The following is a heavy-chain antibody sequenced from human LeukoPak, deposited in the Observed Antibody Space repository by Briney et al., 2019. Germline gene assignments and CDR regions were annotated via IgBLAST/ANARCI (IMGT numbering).Heavy chain of an antibody. CDR1: GYSFTSYW. Sequence: GESLKISCKGSGYSFTSYWIGWVRQMPGKGLEWMGIIYPADSDTRYSPSFQGQVTISADKSISTAYLQWSSLKASDTAMYYCARARSAYGDYNAFDIWGQGTMVTVSS. CDR3: ARARSAYGDYNAFDI. CDR2: IYPADSDT. J-gene: IGHJ3*02. D-gene: IGHD4-17*01. V-gene: IGHV5-51*01.